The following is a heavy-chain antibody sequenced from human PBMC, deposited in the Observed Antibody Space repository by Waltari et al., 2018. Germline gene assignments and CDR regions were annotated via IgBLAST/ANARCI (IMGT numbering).Heavy chain of an antibody. D-gene: IGHD3-3*01. Sequence: QVQLQESGTGLVKPSETLSLTCAVSGYPLSRWSTWGWIRQHPGKGREWIGSIYHSGSTYYNPSLKSRVTISVDTSKNQFSLKLSSVTAADTAVYYCARDQGVTRSGYYTGDYWGQGTLVTVSS. CDR1: GYPLSRWST. J-gene: IGHJ4*02. CDR2: IYHSGST. CDR3: ARDQGVTRSGYYTGDY. V-gene: IGHV4-38-2*02.